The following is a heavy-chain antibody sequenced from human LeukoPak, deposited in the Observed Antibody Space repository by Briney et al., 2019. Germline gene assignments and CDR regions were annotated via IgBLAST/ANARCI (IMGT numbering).Heavy chain of an antibody. Sequence: SQTLSLTCTVSGGSISSGSYYWSWIRQPAGKGLEWIGRIYTSGSTNYNPSLKSRVTISVDTSKNQFSLKLSSVTAADTAVYYCARGRPAAGTYYYYYMDVWGKGTTATISS. D-gene: IGHD6-13*01. CDR1: GGSISSGSYY. V-gene: IGHV4-61*02. CDR3: ARGRPAAGTYYYYYMDV. J-gene: IGHJ6*03. CDR2: IYTSGST.